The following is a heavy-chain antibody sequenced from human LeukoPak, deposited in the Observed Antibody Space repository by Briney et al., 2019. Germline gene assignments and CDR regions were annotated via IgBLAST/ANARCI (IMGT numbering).Heavy chain of an antibody. CDR1: GGSISSSSYY. J-gene: IGHJ5*01. V-gene: IGHV4-39*07. CDR2: ISYIGGT. CDR3: ARGGSWYDS. Sequence: SETLSLTCTVSGGSISSSSYYWGWIRQPPGTGLEWIGNISYIGGTHYKPSLKSRVTISIDTSKNQVSLKMTSVTAADTAVYYCARGGSWYDSWGQGTLFIVSS.